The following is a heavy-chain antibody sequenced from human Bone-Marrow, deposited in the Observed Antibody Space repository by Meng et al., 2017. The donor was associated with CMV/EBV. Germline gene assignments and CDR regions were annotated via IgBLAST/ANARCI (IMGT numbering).Heavy chain of an antibody. J-gene: IGHJ4*02. D-gene: IGHD5-18*01. CDR1: GFTFSDYY. CDR3: ASGYSYGYYFKY. CDR2: ITGSGRTI. V-gene: IGHV3-11*01. Sequence: GESLKISCAASGFTFSDYYMSWIRQAPGKGLEWISYITGSGRTIYYTDSVKGRFTISRDNAKRSLYLQMNSLRAEDTAVYYCASGYSYGYYFKYWGQG.